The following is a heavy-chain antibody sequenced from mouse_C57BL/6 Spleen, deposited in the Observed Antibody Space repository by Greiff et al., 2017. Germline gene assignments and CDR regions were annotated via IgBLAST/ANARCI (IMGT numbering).Heavy chain of an antibody. CDR2: IYPRDGST. Sequence: QVQLKESGPELVKPGASVKLSCKASGYTFPSYDINWVKQRPGQGLEWIGWIYPRDGSTKYNEKFKGKATLTVDTSSSTAYMELHSLTSEDSAVYFCARSYYYGSSYGYFDVWGTGTTVTVSS. CDR3: ARSYYYGSSYGYFDV. CDR1: GYTFPSYD. V-gene: IGHV1-85*01. J-gene: IGHJ1*03. D-gene: IGHD1-1*01.